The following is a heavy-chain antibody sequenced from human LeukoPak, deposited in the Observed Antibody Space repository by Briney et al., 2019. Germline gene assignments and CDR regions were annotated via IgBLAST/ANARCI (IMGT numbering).Heavy chain of an antibody. CDR1: GFTFSSYA. D-gene: IGHD3-22*01. V-gene: IGHV3-23*01. CDR3: AKVFSYYESKPWDAFDI. Sequence: GGSLRLSCAASGFTFSSYAMSWVRQAPGKGLEWVSAISGSGGSTYYADFVKGRFTISRDNSKNTLYLQMNSLRAEDTAVYYCAKVFSYYESKPWDAFDIWGQGTMVTVSS. J-gene: IGHJ3*02. CDR2: ISGSGGST.